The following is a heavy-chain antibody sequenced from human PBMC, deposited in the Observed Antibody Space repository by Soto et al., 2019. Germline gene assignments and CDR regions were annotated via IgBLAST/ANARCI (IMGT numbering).Heavy chain of an antibody. CDR2: ISYIGSA. CDR3: ARGPDDSFDY. CDR1: GGSISIGGYY. V-gene: IGHV4-31*03. D-gene: IGHD3-3*01. Sequence: QVQLQESGPGLVKPSQTLSLTCTVSGGSISIGGYYWSWVRQHPGKGLEWIGYISYIGSAHYNPSFRGRVSMSVDTSANRFSLKLTSVTAADTAIYYCARGPDDSFDYWGQGSLDTVSS. J-gene: IGHJ4*02.